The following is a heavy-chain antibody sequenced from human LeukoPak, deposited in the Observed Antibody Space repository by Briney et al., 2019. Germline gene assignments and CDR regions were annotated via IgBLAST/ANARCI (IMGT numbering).Heavy chain of an antibody. D-gene: IGHD6-19*01. V-gene: IGHV4-38-2*02. J-gene: IGHJ3*02. CDR1: GYSISSGYY. CDR2: INHSGST. CDR3: ARAAHWLGAFDI. Sequence: PSETLSLTCTVSGYSISSGYYWGWIRQPPGKGLEWIGEINHSGSTNYNPSLKSRVTISVDTSKNQFSLQLTSVTAADTAVYYCARAAHWLGAFDIWGQGTMVTVSS.